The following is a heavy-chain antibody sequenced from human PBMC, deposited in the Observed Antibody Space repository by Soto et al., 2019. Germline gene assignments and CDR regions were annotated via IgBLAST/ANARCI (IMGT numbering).Heavy chain of an antibody. J-gene: IGHJ5*02. CDR3: ALRPDIPDPQDWFDP. CDR1: GFSLSTSGVG. D-gene: IGHD2-2*02. Sequence: QITLKESGPPLVKPTQTLTLTCTFSGFSLSTSGVGVGWIRQPPGKALEWLALIYWDDDKRYSPSLKSRLTITKDTSKNQVVLTMTNMDPVDTATYYCALRPDIPDPQDWFDPWGQGTLVTVSS. V-gene: IGHV2-5*02. CDR2: IYWDDDK.